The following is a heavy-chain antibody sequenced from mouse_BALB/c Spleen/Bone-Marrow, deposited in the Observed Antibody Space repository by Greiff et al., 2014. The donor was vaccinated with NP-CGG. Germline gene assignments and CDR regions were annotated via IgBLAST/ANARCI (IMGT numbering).Heavy chain of an antibody. J-gene: IGHJ3*01. Sequence: EVKVEESGAELVKPGASVKLSCTASGFNIKDTYMHWVKQRPEQGLEWIGRIDPANGNTKYDPKFQGKATITADTSSNTAYLQLSSLTSEDTAVYYCARYNYGSSQFAYWGQGTLVTVSA. CDR1: GFNIKDTY. V-gene: IGHV14-3*02. CDR2: IDPANGNT. D-gene: IGHD1-1*01. CDR3: ARYNYGSSQFAY.